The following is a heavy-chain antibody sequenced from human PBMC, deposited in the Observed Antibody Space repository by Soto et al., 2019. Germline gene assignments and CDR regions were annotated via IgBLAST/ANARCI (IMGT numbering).Heavy chain of an antibody. J-gene: IGHJ4*02. V-gene: IGHV4-59*08. D-gene: IGHD3-22*01. CDR2: IYYSGST. CDR1: GGSISSYY. Sequence: PSETLSLTCTVSGGSISSYYWSWIRQPPGKGLEWIGYIYYSGSTNYNPSLKSRVTISVDTSKNQFSLKLSSVTAADTAVYYCARHRDYYDSSGYSLDYWGQGTLVTVSS. CDR3: ARHRDYYDSSGYSLDY.